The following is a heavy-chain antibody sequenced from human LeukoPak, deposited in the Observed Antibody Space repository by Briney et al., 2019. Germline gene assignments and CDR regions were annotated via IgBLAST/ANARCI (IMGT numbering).Heavy chain of an antibody. CDR1: GFTFSSYS. V-gene: IGHV3-21*01. CDR3: ARAWSSGYSWVAYYFDY. J-gene: IGHJ4*02. CDR2: ISSSSSYI. Sequence: GGSLRLSCAASGFTFSSYSMNWVRQAPGKGLEWVSSISSSSSYIYYADSVKGRFTISRDNAMNSLYLQMNSLRAEDTAVYYCARAWSSGYSWVAYYFDYWGQGTLVTVSS. D-gene: IGHD3-22*01.